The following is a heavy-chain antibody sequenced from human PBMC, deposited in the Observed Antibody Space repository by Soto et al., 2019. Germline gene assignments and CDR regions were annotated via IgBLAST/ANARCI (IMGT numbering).Heavy chain of an antibody. Sequence: SETLSLTCTVSGGSISSYYWSWIRQPPGKGLEWIGYIYYSGSTNYNPSLKSRVTISVDTSKNQFSLKLSSVTAADTAVYYCARHPPGYSSSRHYRGAYYFDYWGQGTLVTVSS. CDR3: ARHPPGYSSSRHYRGAYYFDY. CDR2: IYYSGST. CDR1: GGSISSYY. D-gene: IGHD6-13*01. V-gene: IGHV4-59*08. J-gene: IGHJ4*02.